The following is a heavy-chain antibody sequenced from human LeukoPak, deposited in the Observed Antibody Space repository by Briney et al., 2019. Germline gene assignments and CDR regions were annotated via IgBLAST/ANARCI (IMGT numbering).Heavy chain of an antibody. D-gene: IGHD3-10*01. CDR2: INHSGST. CDR1: GGSFSGYY. J-gene: IGHJ6*03. Sequence: SETLSLTCAVYGGSFSGYYWSWIRQPPGKGLEWIGEINHSGSTNYNPSLKSRVTISVDTSKNQFSLKLSSVTAADTAVYYCARRLRLVAVRGSLNPYYYYMDVWGKGTTVTISS. CDR3: ARRLRLVAVRGSLNPYYYYMDV. V-gene: IGHV4-34*01.